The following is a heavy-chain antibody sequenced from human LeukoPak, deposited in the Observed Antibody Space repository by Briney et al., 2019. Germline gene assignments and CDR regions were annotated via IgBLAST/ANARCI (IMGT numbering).Heavy chain of an antibody. Sequence: GGSLRLSCAASGFPLSRSAMSWVRQAPGKGLEWVSVMYSDGITYYADSVKGRFTISRDDSKNTLYLHMNSLRVEDTATYYCARLVNYGDWFDPWGQGTLVTVSS. V-gene: IGHV3-23*03. CDR1: GFPLSRSA. J-gene: IGHJ5*02. CDR2: MYSDGIT. CDR3: ARLVNYGDWFDP. D-gene: IGHD3-16*01.